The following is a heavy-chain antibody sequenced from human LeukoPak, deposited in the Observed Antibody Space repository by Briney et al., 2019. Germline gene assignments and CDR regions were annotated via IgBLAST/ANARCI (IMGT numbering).Heavy chain of an antibody. V-gene: IGHV3-21*01. J-gene: IGHJ4*02. D-gene: IGHD2-2*02. CDR3: ASARESSCYNY. CDR1: GFTFSSYS. Sequence: PGGSLRLSCAASGFTFSSYSMNWVRQAPGKGLEWVSSISSSSSYIYYADSVKARFTISRDNAKNSLYLQMNSLRAEDTAVYYCASARESSCYNYWGQGTLVTVSS. CDR2: ISSSSSYI.